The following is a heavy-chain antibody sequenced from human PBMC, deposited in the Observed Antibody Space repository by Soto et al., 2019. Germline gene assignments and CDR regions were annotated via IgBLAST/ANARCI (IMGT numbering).Heavy chain of an antibody. CDR2: INSGSSNI. Sequence: EVQLVESGGGLVQPGGSLRLSCAASGFTFSSYSMNWVRQAPGKGLEWVSYINSGSSNIYYEDSVKGRFTISRDNAENSLDLQMNSLRAEDTAVYYCVRGHVCRYYWGQGTLVTVSS. J-gene: IGHJ4*02. CDR3: VRGHVCRYY. CDR1: GFTFSSYS. V-gene: IGHV3-48*01. D-gene: IGHD2-8*01.